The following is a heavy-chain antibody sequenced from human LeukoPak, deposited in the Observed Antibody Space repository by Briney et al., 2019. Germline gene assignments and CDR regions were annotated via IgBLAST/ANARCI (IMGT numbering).Heavy chain of an antibody. CDR3: ARSQGGYGYYDSSGYPPGDDAFDI. Sequence: SVKVSCKASGGTFSSYAISWVRQAPGQGLEWMGGIIPIFGTANCAQKFQGRVTITADESTSTAYMELSSLRSEDTAVYYCARSQGGYGYYDSSGYPPGDDAFDIWGQGTMVTVSS. J-gene: IGHJ3*02. CDR1: GGTFSSYA. V-gene: IGHV1-69*13. CDR2: IIPIFGTA. D-gene: IGHD3-22*01.